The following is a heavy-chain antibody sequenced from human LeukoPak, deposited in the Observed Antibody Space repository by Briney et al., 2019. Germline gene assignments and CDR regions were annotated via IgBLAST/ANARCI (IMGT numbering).Heavy chain of an antibody. CDR2: IGSSSSYI. CDR1: GFTFSSYS. J-gene: IGHJ4*02. V-gene: IGHV3-21*01. Sequence: GGSLRLSCAASGFTFSSYSMNWVRQAPGKGLKWVSSIGSSSSYIYYADSVKGRSTISRDNAKNSLYLQMNSLRAEDTAVYYCARGLGYSYGYWGQGTLVTVSS. D-gene: IGHD5-18*01. CDR3: ARGLGYSYGY.